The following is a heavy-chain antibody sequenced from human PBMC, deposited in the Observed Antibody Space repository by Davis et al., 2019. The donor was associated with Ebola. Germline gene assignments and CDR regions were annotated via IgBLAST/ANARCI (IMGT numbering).Heavy chain of an antibody. CDR3: ARDPVAGTLGYYYGMDV. CDR2: IWYDGSNK. V-gene: IGHV3-33*01. CDR1: GFTFSSYG. J-gene: IGHJ6*02. D-gene: IGHD6-19*01. Sequence: PGGSLRPSCAASGFTFSSYGMHWVRQAPGKGLEWVAVIWYDGSNKYYADSVKGRFTISRDNSKNTLYLQMNSLRAEDTAVYYCARDPVAGTLGYYYGMDVWGQGTTVTVSS.